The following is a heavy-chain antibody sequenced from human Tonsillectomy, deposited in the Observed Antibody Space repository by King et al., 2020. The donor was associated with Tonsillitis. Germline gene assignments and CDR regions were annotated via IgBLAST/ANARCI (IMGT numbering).Heavy chain of an antibody. CDR1: GYIFTSYW. J-gene: IGHJ4*02. CDR3: ARRGLETPSLGTGWETGWVY. D-gene: IGHD4-23*01. Sequence: VQLVESGAEVKKPGESLKISCMVSGYIFTSYWIGWVRQMPGKGLEWMGIIYPGDSDTRYSPSFQGQVTISADKSISTAYLQWSSLKAADTARYYCARRGLETPSLGTGWETGWVYWVRATLVTVS. CDR2: IYPGDSDT. V-gene: IGHV5-51*01.